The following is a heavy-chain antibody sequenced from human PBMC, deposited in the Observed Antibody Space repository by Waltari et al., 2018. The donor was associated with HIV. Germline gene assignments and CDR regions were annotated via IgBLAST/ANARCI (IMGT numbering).Heavy chain of an antibody. CDR2: VYYSGSS. V-gene: IGHV4-39*01. CDR3: VAGYYGRGDY. Sequence: QLQLQESGPGLVKPSETLSLTCPVSGGSFSTSSYYWGWYRQPPGKGLEWIGSVYYSGSSYYNPSLKSRVTISVDTSKNQFSLKLSSVIAADTAVYYCVAGYYGRGDYWGQGTLVTVSS. D-gene: IGHD3-3*01. J-gene: IGHJ4*02. CDR1: GGSFSTSSYY.